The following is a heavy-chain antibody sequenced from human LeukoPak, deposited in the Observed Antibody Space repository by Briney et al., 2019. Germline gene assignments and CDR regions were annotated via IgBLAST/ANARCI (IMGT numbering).Heavy chain of an antibody. CDR1: GGSFSGYY. CDR2: INHSGST. V-gene: IGHV4-34*01. CDR3: ARGWDIVVVPAAIGDPFDY. D-gene: IGHD2-2*01. J-gene: IGHJ4*02. Sequence: SETLSLTCAVYGGSFSGYYWSWIRQPPGKGLEWIGEINHSGSTNYNPSLKSRVTISVDTSKNQFSLNLSSVTDADTAVYYCARGWDIVVVPAAIGDPFDYWGQGTLVTVSS.